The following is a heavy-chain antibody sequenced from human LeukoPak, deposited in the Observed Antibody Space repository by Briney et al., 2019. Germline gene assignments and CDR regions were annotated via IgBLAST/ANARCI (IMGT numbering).Heavy chain of an antibody. D-gene: IGHD3-9*01. J-gene: IGHJ4*02. CDR1: GYTFTSYG. Sequence: ASVKVSCKASGYTFTSYGISWVRQAPGQGLEWMGWINPNSGGTNYAQKFQGRVTMTRDTSISTAYMELSRLRSDDTAVYYCARVQYFDWFSYYFDYWGQGTLVTVSS. CDR3: ARVQYFDWFSYYFDY. CDR2: INPNSGGT. V-gene: IGHV1-2*02.